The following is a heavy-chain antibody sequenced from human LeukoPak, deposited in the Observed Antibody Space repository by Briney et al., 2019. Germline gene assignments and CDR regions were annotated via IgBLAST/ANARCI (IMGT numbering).Heavy chain of an antibody. CDR2: INPNSGGT. Sequence: ASVKVSCKASGYTFTGYYMHWVRQAPGQGLEWMGWINPNSGGTNYAQKFQGRVTMTRDTSISTAYMELSRLRSDDTAVYYCARDLVRLSTRYYGGKPPLHYWGQGTLVTVSS. CDR3: ARDLVRLSTRYYGGKPPLHY. CDR1: GYTFTGYY. D-gene: IGHD4-23*01. J-gene: IGHJ4*02. V-gene: IGHV1-2*02.